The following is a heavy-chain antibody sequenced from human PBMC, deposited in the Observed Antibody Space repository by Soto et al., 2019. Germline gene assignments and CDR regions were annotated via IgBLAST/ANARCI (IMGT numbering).Heavy chain of an antibody. Sequence: GASVKVSCKASGYTFTSYGIHWVRQAPGRGLEWMGWIDPGNGNTKYSQQFQGRVIIDRDTSASTAYMELSSLRSEDTAVYYCARGGYLDSSNYLAYWGLGTVVTISA. V-gene: IGHV1-3*01. J-gene: IGHJ4*02. CDR3: ARGGYLDSSNYLAY. D-gene: IGHD3-22*01. CDR1: GYTFTSYG. CDR2: IDPGNGNT.